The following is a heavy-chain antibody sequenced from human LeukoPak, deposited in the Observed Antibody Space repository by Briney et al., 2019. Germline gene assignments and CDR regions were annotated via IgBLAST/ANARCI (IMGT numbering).Heavy chain of an antibody. CDR2: INPIVGKT. J-gene: IGHJ3*02. CDR1: GVTFSSYP. Sequence: SVKVSCKASGVTFSSYPMNWVRQAPGKGLEWMGWINPIVGKTNYAQKLQGRVTITEDKSTNTAYMELSSLRSEDTAVYYCAREWYRYFGWFILGSGGVSTADAFDIWGQGTMVTVSS. V-gene: IGHV1-69*10. D-gene: IGHD3-9*01. CDR3: AREWYRYFGWFILGSGGVSTADAFDI.